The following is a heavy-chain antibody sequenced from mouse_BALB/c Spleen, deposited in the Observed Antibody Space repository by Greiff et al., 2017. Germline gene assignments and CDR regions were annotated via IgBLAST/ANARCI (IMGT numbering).Heavy chain of an antibody. D-gene: IGHD1-2*01. V-gene: IGHV2-2*02. CDR1: GFSLTSYG. Sequence: QVQLQQSGPGLVQPSQSLSITCTVSGFSLTSYGVHWVRQSPGKGLEWLGVIWSGGSTDYNAAFISRLSISKDNSKSQVFFKMNSLQANDTAIYYCARDDYYGKGFAYWGQGTLVTVSA. CDR3: ARDDYYGKGFAY. CDR2: IWSGGST. J-gene: IGHJ3*01.